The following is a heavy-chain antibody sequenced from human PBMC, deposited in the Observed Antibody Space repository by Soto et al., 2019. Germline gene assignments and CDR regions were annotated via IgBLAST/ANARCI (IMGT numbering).Heavy chain of an antibody. J-gene: IGHJ4*02. Sequence: QVQLVQSGAEVKKPGASVKVSCKASGYTFTSYGISWVRQAPGQGLEWMGWISAYNGNTNYAQKLQGRVTMTTDTSTSRAYMELRSLRSDVTAVYYFARTQMRVATMAYWGQGTLVTVSS. D-gene: IGHD5-12*01. CDR2: ISAYNGNT. V-gene: IGHV1-18*01. CDR3: ARTQMRVATMAY. CDR1: GYTFTSYG.